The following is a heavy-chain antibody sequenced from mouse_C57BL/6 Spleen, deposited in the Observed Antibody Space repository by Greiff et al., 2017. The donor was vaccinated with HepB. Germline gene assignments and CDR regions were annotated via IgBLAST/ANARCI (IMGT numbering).Heavy chain of an antibody. J-gene: IGHJ3*01. D-gene: IGHD1-1*01. V-gene: IGHV1-53*01. Sequence: QVHVKQPGTELVKPGASVKLSCKASGYTFTSYWMHWVKQRPGQGLEWIGNINPSNGGTNYNEKFKSKATLTVDKSSSTAYMQLSSLTSEDSAVYYCARNYGTPPGFAYWGQGTLVTVSA. CDR2: INPSNGGT. CDR1: GYTFTSYW. CDR3: ARNYGTPPGFAY.